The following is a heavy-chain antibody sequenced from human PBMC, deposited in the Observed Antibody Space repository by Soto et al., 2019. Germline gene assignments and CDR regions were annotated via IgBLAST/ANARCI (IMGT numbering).Heavy chain of an antibody. J-gene: IGHJ4*02. CDR2: TYYRGTT. CDR3: AREVASYGSTYFDY. D-gene: IGHD3-16*01. V-gene: IGHV4-59*12. CDR1: GGSIRGYY. Sequence: SETLSLTCSVSGGSIRGYYWTWIRQPPGKGLEWIGYTYYRGTTKYNPSLNSRVSISADSSQNQISLKLSSVTAADTAVYYCAREVASYGSTYFDYWGPGTLVTVSS.